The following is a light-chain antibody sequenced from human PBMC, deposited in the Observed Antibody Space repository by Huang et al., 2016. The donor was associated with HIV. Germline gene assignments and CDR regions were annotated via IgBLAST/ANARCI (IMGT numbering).Light chain of an antibody. CDR2: AAS. CDR3: QQSYNTPLT. V-gene: IGKV1-39*01. J-gene: IGKJ4*01. CDR1: QSSNSY. Sequence: DIQMTQSPSSLSASVGDRVTITCRASQSSNSYLNWYQQKPGKAPKVLISAASSLQSGVPPRFSGSGSGTDFTLTINSLQPEDFAIYYCQQSYNTPLTFGGGTRVEIK.